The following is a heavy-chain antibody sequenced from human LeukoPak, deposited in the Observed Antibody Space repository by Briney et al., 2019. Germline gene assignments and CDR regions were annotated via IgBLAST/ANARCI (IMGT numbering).Heavy chain of an antibody. CDR2: TYYRSKWYN. J-gene: IGHJ3*02. D-gene: IGHD6-19*01. Sequence: SQTLALPCAISGHSVSINSAPWNWIRRSPSRGLEWVGRTYYRSKWYNDYAVSVKSRITINPDTSKKQFSLQLNSVTPEDTAVYYCAREKEQGLAYDAFDIWGQGTMVTVSS. CDR3: AREKEQGLAYDAFDI. V-gene: IGHV6-1*01. CDR1: GHSVSINSAP.